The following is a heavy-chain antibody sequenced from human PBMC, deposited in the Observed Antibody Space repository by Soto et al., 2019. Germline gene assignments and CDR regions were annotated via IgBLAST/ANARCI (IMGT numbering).Heavy chain of an antibody. CDR2: IYYSGST. CDR3: ARDLAPLGYCSGGSCYSNAFDI. Sequence: QVQLQESGPGLVKPSQTLSLTCTVSGGSISSGGYYWSWIRQHPGKGLEWIGYIYYSGSTYYNPSLKSRVTISVDTSKNQFSLKLSSVTAADTAVYYCARDLAPLGYCSGGSCYSNAFDIWGQGTMVTVSS. J-gene: IGHJ3*02. D-gene: IGHD2-15*01. CDR1: GGSISSGGYY. V-gene: IGHV4-31*03.